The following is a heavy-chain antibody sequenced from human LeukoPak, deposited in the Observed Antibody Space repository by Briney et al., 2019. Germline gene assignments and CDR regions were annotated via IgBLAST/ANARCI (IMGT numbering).Heavy chain of an antibody. CDR3: ARHSSLPTAPFDY. D-gene: IGHD4-17*01. V-gene: IGHV4-39*01. CDR1: GGSISSSSYY. Sequence: SEALSLTCTVSGGSISSSSYYWGWIRQPPGKGLEWIGSIYYSGSTYYNPSLKSRITISVDTSKNQFPLKLSSVTAADTAVYYRARHSSLPTAPFDYWGQGTLVTVSS. J-gene: IGHJ4*02. CDR2: IYYSGST.